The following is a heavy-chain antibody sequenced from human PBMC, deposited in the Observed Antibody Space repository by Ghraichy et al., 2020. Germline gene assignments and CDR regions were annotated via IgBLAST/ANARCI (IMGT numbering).Heavy chain of an antibody. CDR3: AKDLGSYRSYGMDV. Sequence: GGSLRLSCAASGFTFSSYGMHWVRQAPGKGLEWVAVISYDGSNKYYADSVKGRFTISRDNSKNTLYLQMNSLRAEDTAVYYCAKDLGSYRSYGMDVWGQGTTVTVSS. V-gene: IGHV3-30*18. CDR1: GFTFSSYG. D-gene: IGHD1-26*01. J-gene: IGHJ6*02. CDR2: ISYDGSNK.